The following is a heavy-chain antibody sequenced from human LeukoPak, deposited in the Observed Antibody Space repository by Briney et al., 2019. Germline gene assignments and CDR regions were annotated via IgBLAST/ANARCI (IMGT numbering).Heavy chain of an antibody. Sequence: SVKVSCKASGGTFSSYAISWVRQAPGQGLEWMGGIIPIFGTANYAQKFQGRVTITADESTSTAYMELSSLRSEDTAVYYCARRYIVRNWDYGMDVWGRGTTVTVSS. CDR1: GGTFSSYA. V-gene: IGHV1-69*13. CDR2: IIPIFGTA. J-gene: IGHJ6*02. CDR3: ARRYIVRNWDYGMDV. D-gene: IGHD5-12*01.